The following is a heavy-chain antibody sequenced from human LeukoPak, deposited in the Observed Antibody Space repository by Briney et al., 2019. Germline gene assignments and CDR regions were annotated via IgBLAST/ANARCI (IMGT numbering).Heavy chain of an antibody. CDR1: GGSFSGYY. D-gene: IGHD3-10*01. J-gene: IGHJ4*02. Sequence: SETLSLTCAVYGGSFSGYYWSWIRQPPGKGLEWIGEINHSGSTNYNPSLKSRVTISVDTSKNQFSLKLSSVTAADTAVYYCARHVRRRYYGSGSSPFDYWGQGTLVTVSS. CDR3: ARHVRRRYYGSGSSPFDY. CDR2: INHSGST. V-gene: IGHV4-34*01.